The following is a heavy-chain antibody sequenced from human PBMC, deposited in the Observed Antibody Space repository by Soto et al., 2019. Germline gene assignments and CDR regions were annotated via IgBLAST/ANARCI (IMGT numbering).Heavy chain of an antibody. V-gene: IGHV3-23*01. CDR3: AKAPRGFNFLLDY. CDR1: GFTFSNYA. CDR2: ISGSGGSR. Sequence: GGSLRLSCAASGFTFSNYAMSWVRLAPGKGLEWVSTISGSGGSRDYADSVKGRFTISRDNSKNTLFLQMNSLRAEDTAVYYCAKAPRGFNFLLDYWGQGTLVTVS. D-gene: IGHD5-12*01. J-gene: IGHJ4*02.